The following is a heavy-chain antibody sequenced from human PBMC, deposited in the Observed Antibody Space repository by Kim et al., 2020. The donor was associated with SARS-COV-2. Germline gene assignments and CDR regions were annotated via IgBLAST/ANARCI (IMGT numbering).Heavy chain of an antibody. V-gene: IGHV4-39*01. Sequence: SETLSLTCTVSGGSISSSSYYWGWIRQPPGKGLEWIGSIYYSGSTYYNPSLKSRVTISVDTSKNQFSLKLSSVTAADTAVYYCARHTYGGKIDGFNWFDPWGQGTLVTVSS. CDR3: ARHTYGGKIDGFNWFDP. CDR1: GGSISSSSYY. D-gene: IGHD4-17*01. J-gene: IGHJ5*02. CDR2: IYYSGST.